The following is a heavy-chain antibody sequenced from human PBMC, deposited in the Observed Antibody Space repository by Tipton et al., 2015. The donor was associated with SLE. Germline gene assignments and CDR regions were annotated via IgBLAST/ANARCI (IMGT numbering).Heavy chain of an antibody. CDR3: ARSTYDFWSDQGYFDY. D-gene: IGHD3-3*01. CDR2: IWYDGSNK. V-gene: IGHV3-33*01. Sequence: SLRLSCAASGFTFSNYAMHWVRQAPGKGLEWVAIIWYDGSNKYYADSVKGRFTISRDNSKNTLSLQMNSLRAEGTALYYCARSTYDFWSDQGYFDYWGQGTLVTVSS. J-gene: IGHJ4*02. CDR1: GFTFSNYA.